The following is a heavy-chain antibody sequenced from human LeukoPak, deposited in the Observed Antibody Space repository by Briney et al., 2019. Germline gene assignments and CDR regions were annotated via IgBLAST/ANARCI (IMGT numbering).Heavy chain of an antibody. V-gene: IGHV4-59*03. Sequence: SETLSLTCTVSSGSIRTFYWSWIREPPGEGAEGVVFVSETLPTHHNPSLNSRLSISIDVSKKQFSLTLTSVRVADSVVYFSARGPFFPGYTSRLYY. CDR3: ARGPFFPGYTSRLYY. CDR2: VSETLPT. CDR1: SGSIRTFY. D-gene: IGHD6-13*01. J-gene: IGHJ6*01.